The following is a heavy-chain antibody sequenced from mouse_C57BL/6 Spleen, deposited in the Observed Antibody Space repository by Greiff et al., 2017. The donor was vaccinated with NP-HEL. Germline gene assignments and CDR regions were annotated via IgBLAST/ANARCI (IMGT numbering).Heavy chain of an antibody. CDR1: GYTFTSYW. J-gene: IGHJ4*01. V-gene: IGHV1-55*01. Sequence: QVQLKQPGAELVKPGASVKMSCKASGYTFTSYWITWVKQRPGQGLEWIGDIYPGSGSTNYNEKFKSKATLTVDTSSSTAYMQLSSLTSEDSAVYYCASGYYGSRYYAMDYWGQGTSVTVSS. D-gene: IGHD1-1*01. CDR2: IYPGSGST. CDR3: ASGYYGSRYYAMDY.